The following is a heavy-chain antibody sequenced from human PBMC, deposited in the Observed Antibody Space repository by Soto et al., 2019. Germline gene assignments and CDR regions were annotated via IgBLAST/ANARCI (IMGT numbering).Heavy chain of an antibody. CDR3: ANSAARQGWEYFDY. CDR1: GFTFSSYG. V-gene: IGHV3-30*18. CDR2: ISYDGSNK. D-gene: IGHD6-6*01. J-gene: IGHJ4*02. Sequence: ESGGGVVQPGRSLRLSCAASGFTFSSYGMHWVRQAPGKGLEWVAVISYDGSNKYYADSVKGRFTISRDNSKNTLYLQMNSLRAEDTAVYYCANSAARQGWEYFDYWGQGTLVTVSS.